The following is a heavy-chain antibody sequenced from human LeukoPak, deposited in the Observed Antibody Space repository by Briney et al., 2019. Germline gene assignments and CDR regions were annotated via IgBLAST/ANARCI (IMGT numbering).Heavy chain of an antibody. Sequence: PGGSLRLSCAASGFTFSSYGMHWVRQAPGKGLEWVAVISYDGSNKYYADSVKGRFTISRDNSKNTLYLQMNSLRAEDTAVYYCAKDTSPSITMIVVVRALDYWGQGTLVTVSS. J-gene: IGHJ4*02. CDR1: GFTFSSYG. V-gene: IGHV3-30*18. D-gene: IGHD3-22*01. CDR2: ISYDGSNK. CDR3: AKDTSPSITMIVVVRALDY.